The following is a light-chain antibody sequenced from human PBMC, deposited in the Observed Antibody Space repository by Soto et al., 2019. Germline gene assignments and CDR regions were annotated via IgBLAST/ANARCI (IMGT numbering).Light chain of an antibody. CDR2: EVS. CDR1: SSDVGNCNC. J-gene: IGLJ3*02. CDR3: SSFKSRSTWV. Sequence: QSVLTQPASVSGSPGQWITISCTGASSDVGNCNCVSWYQQHPGKAPKLMIYEVSNRPSGVADRFSGSKAGNTASLTISGLAAEDEDDYYRSSFKSRSTWVFGGGTKLTVL. V-gene: IGLV2-14*01.